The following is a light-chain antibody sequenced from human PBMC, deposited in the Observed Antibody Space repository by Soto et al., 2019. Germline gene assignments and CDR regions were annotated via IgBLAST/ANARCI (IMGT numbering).Light chain of an antibody. J-gene: IGLJ7*01. CDR2: DYN. CDR1: TSNIGNNY. Sequence: QSVLTQPPSVSAAPGQKVTISCSGSTSNIGNNYVSWYQHLPGAAPKPLIYDYNRRPSGIPDRFSGSRSGTLATLGITGLQTGDEADYYCATWDSSLRAYVFGAGTQLTVL. V-gene: IGLV1-51*01. CDR3: ATWDSSLRAYV.